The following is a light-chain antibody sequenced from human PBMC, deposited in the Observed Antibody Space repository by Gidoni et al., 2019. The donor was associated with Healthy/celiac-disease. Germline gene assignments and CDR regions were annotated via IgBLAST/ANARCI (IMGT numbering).Light chain of an antibody. CDR1: SSNIGSNP. V-gene: IGLV1-44*01. Sequence: QSVLTQPPSASGTPGQRVTISCSGSSSNIGSNPVHWYQQLPGTAPKLLIYSSNQRPSGVPARFSGSKSGTSASLAISGLQSEDEADYYCATWDNSLNAWVFGGGTKLTVL. J-gene: IGLJ3*02. CDR3: ATWDNSLNAWV. CDR2: SSN.